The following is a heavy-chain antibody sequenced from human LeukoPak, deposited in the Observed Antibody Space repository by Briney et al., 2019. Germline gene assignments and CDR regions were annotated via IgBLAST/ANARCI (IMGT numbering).Heavy chain of an antibody. CDR3: ARSDRDFWSGYNVVWRIGY. CDR2: IDSNSGDT. D-gene: IGHD3-3*01. V-gene: IGHV1-2*02. Sequence: GASVKVSCKTSGYTFTGYYMHWVRQAPGQGLEWMGWIDSNSGDTKYAQKFEGRVTMTRDTSIGTAYMEMSRLRFDDTAVFYCARSDRDFWSGYNVVWRIGYWGQGTLVTVSS. CDR1: GYTFTGYY. J-gene: IGHJ4*02.